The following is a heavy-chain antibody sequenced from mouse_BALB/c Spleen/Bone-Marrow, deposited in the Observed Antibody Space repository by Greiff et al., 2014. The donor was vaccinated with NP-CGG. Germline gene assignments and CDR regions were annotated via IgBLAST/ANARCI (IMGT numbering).Heavy chain of an antibody. CDR2: INPGSGGI. V-gene: IGHV1-54*01. CDR3: ARELVRGMDY. D-gene: IGHD2-14*01. Sequence: LVESGAELVRPGTSVKVSCKASGYAFTNYWIEWIKQRPGQGLEWIGVINPGSGGISYNEKFKGKATLTADKSSSTAYMQLSSLTSDDSAVYFCARELVRGMDYWGQGTSVTVSS. CDR1: GYAFTNYW. J-gene: IGHJ4*01.